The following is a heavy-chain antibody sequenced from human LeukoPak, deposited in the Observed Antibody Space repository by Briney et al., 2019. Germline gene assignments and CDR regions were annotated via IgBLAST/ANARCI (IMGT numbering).Heavy chain of an antibody. CDR1: GFTFSGSA. CDR2: IRSKANSYAT. V-gene: IGHV3-73*01. D-gene: IGHD5-18*01. CDR3: TRHADTAMVNADSV. Sequence: GGSLRLSCAASGFTFSGSAMHWVRQASGKGLEWVGRIRSKANSYATAYAASVKGRFTISRDDSKNTAYLQMNRLKTEETAVYYFTRHADTAMVNADSVWGQGTLVTVSS. J-gene: IGHJ4*02.